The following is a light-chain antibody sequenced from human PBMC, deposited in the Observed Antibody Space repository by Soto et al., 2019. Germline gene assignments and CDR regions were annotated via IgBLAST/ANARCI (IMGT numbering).Light chain of an antibody. CDR1: QSVLHSSNNKDY. Sequence: DIVVTQSPDSLAVSLGERATINCKTSQSVLHSSNNKDYIAWYQQKAGQPPKLLIYWTSTRESGVPDRFSGSGSGTDFALTISSLQAEDVAVYYCQQHYNPHPYTFGQGTKLEIK. CDR2: WTS. V-gene: IGKV4-1*01. CDR3: QQHYNPHPYT. J-gene: IGKJ2*01.